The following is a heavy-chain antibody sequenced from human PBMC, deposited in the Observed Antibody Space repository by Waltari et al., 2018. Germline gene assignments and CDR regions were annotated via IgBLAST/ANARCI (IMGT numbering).Heavy chain of an antibody. D-gene: IGHD4-4*01. J-gene: IGHJ6*02. Sequence: EVQLVESGGGLVQPGGSLRLSCAASGFSFSSYWMTWVGQTPGKGLGVVAKIKQDGSEQNYVDSVKGRFTISRDNANNSLHLQMHSLRAEDTAVYSCARESSSFSNYISYGMDVWGQGTTVTVAS. CDR1: GFSFSSYW. V-gene: IGHV3-7*01. CDR3: ARESSSFSNYISYGMDV. CDR2: IKQDGSEQ.